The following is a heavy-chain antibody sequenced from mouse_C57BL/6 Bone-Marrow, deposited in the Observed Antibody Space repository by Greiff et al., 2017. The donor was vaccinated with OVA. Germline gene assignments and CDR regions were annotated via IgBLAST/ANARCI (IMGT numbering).Heavy chain of an antibody. CDR2: IYPGSGNT. V-gene: IGHV1-84*01. CDR3: ARGDWDYFDY. Sequence: VQVVESGPELVKPGASVKISCKASGYTFTDYYINWVKQRPGQGLEWIGWIYPGSGNTKYNEKFKGKATLTVDTSSSTAYMQLSSLTSDDSAVYFCARGDWDYFDYWGQGTTLTVSS. J-gene: IGHJ2*01. CDR1: GYTFTDYY. D-gene: IGHD4-1*01.